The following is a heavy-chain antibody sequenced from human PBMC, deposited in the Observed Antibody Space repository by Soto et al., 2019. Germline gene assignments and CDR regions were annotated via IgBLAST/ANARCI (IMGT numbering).Heavy chain of an antibody. J-gene: IGHJ4*02. CDR1: GGSISSYY. D-gene: IGHD1-1*01. CDR2: IYNSGST. Sequence: PSETLSLTCTVSGGSISSYYWSWIRQPPGKGLEWIGYIYNSGSTNYNPSLKSRVTISVDTSKNQFSLKLSSVTAADTAVYYCARGFSARKTGTEFDYWGQGTLVTVSS. CDR3: ARGFSARKTGTEFDY. V-gene: IGHV4-59*01.